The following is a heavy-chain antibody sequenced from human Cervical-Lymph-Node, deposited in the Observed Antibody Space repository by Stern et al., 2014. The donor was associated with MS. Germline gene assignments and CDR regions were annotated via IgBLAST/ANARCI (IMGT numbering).Heavy chain of an antibody. CDR1: GFTFSDYY. J-gene: IGHJ4*02. V-gene: IGHV3-11*01. D-gene: IGHD3-10*01. CDR3: TRANGSKDDY. CDR2: ISSRGDDK. Sequence: VQLVESGGSLVKPGGSLRLSCAASGFTFSDYYMRWIRQAPGKGLEWISFISSRGDDKKYAPSVTGRFTISRDKANNPNYLQMNSLGADDTAVYCCTRANGSKDDYWGQGTLVTVSS.